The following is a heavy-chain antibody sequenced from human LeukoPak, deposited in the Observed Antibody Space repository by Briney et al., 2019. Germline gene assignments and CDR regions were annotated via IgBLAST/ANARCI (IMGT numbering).Heavy chain of an antibody. D-gene: IGHD2/OR15-2a*01. CDR3: ARAPHTLKQNHFDH. Sequence: SETLSLTCTVSGGSISSYYWSWIRQPPGKGLEWIGYIYYSGSTNYNPSLKSRVTISVDTSKNQFSLKLSSVTAADTAVYYCARAPHTLKQNHFDHWGQGTLVTVSS. V-gene: IGHV4-59*01. CDR2: IYYSGST. CDR1: GGSISSYY. J-gene: IGHJ4*02.